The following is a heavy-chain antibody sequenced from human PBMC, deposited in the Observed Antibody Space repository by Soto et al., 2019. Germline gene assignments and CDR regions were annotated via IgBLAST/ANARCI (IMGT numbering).Heavy chain of an antibody. CDR3: AKERGSSWYYYYYGMDV. Sequence: QRLSCAASGFTFSSYGMHWVRQAPGKGLEWVAVISYDGSNKYYADYVKGRFTIPRDNTKNTLYLQMNSLRAEDTAVYYCAKERGSSWYYYYYGMDVWGQGTTVTVSS. CDR2: ISYDGSNK. D-gene: IGHD6-13*01. J-gene: IGHJ6*02. V-gene: IGHV3-30*18. CDR1: GFTFSSYG.